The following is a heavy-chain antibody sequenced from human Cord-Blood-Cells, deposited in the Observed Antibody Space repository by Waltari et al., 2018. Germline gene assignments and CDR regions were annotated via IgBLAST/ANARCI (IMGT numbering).Heavy chain of an antibody. CDR2: ISWNSGII. V-gene: IGHV3-9*01. J-gene: IGHJ6*02. D-gene: IGHD3-10*01. CDR3: AKGRGVIHYYYGMDV. CDR1: GFTFDSYA. Sequence: EVQLVGSGGGLVQPGRSLRRSCAASGFTFDSYAMHWVRQASGSGLGWVSGISWNSGIIGYADSVKGRFTISRDNAKNSRYLQMNSLRAEDTALYYCAKGRGVIHYYYGMDVWGQGTTVTVSS.